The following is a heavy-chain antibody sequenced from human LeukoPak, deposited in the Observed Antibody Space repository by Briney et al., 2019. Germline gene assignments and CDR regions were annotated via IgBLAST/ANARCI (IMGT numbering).Heavy chain of an antibody. V-gene: IGHV4-4*07. J-gene: IGHJ4*02. CDR2: IYTSGSN. D-gene: IGHD2-2*01. Sequence: PSETLSLTCIVSGASISSYYWTWIRQPAGKGLEWIGRIYTSGSNNYNPSLKRRVAMSVDTSKNQFSLKLSSVTAADTAVYYCARLSADSSSSRGFDYWGQGTLVTVSS. CDR1: GASISSYY. CDR3: ARLSADSSSSRGFDY.